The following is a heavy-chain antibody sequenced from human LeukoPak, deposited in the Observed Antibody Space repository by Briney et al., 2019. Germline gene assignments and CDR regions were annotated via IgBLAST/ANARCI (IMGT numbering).Heavy chain of an antibody. CDR3: ARDSDPYYYMDV. V-gene: IGHV3-48*01. CDR2: ISPRGSTI. J-gene: IGHJ6*03. CDR1: GFTFYSYS. Sequence: GGSLRLSCAASGFTFYSYSMNWVRQVPGEGLEWISYISPRGSTIYYADSVKGRFTISRDNVNNSLYLQMNSLRAEDTAVYYCARDSDPYYYMDVWAKGTTVTVSS.